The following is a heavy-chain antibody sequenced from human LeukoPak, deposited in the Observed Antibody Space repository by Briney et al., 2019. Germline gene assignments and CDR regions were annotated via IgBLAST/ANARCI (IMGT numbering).Heavy chain of an antibody. D-gene: IGHD4-23*01. CDR2: ISTSSSYI. Sequence: GGSLRLSCAASGFTFSAYTMNWVRQAPGKGLEWVSSISTSSSYIYYADSVKGRFTISRDNAKNSLYLQMNSLRAEDTAVYYCARDGDTVLTRGYYYYMDVWGKGTTVTVSS. V-gene: IGHV3-21*01. CDR1: GFTFSAYT. J-gene: IGHJ6*03. CDR3: ARDGDTVLTRGYYYYMDV.